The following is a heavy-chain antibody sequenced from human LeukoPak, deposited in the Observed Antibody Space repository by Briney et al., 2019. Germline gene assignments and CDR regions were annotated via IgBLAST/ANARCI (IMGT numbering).Heavy chain of an antibody. J-gene: IGHJ6*04. CDR1: GGTFSSYA. Sequence: WASVKVSCTASGGTFSSYAISWVRQAPGQGLEWMGGIIPIFGTANYAQKFQGRVTITADKSTSTAYMELSSLRSEDTAVYYCASRWFGEILTGYYYYGMDVWGKGTTVTVSS. V-gene: IGHV1-69*06. D-gene: IGHD3-10*01. CDR2: IIPIFGTA. CDR3: ASRWFGEILTGYYYYGMDV.